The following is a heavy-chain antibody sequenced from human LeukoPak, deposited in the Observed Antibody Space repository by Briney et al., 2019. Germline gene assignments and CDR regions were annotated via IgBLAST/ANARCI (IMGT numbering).Heavy chain of an antibody. CDR3: ARADSTGTTSGGDY. V-gene: IGHV1-69*04. J-gene: IGHJ4*02. CDR2: IIPILGIA. CDR1: VGTFSSYA. Sequence: VKVSCKASVGTFSSYAISGVRQAPGQGVECMGRIIPILGIANYAQKFQGRVTITADKSTSTAYMELSSLRPENTAVYYCARADSTGTTSGGDYWGQGTLVTVSS. D-gene: IGHD1-1*01.